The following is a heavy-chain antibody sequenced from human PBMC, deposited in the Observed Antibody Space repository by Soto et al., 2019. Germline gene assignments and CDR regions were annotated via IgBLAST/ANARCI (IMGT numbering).Heavy chain of an antibody. CDR2: INWNSGSI. J-gene: IGHJ1*01. Sequence: LRLSCAASGFTFDDYAMHWVRQVPGKGLEWVSGINWNSGSIGYGDSVKGRFATSRDNAKNSLHLQMNSLSAEDTAFYYCVKDESINWYSGHFRHWGQGTLVTVSS. D-gene: IGHD6-13*01. V-gene: IGHV3-9*01. CDR3: VKDESINWYSGHFRH. CDR1: GFTFDDYA.